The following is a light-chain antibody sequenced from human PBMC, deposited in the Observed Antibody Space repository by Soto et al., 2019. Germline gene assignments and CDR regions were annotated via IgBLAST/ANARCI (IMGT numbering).Light chain of an antibody. V-gene: IGKV1-5*03. J-gene: IGKJ1*01. Sequence: EIQMTQSPSTLSASVGDRVILTCRASQSISTWLAWYQQKPGEAPKLLIYDGSTLERGVPSRFSGSGSGTEFTLTISSLQPDDFATYYCQQYKTYSRTFGQGTKVEVK. CDR2: DGS. CDR3: QQYKTYSRT. CDR1: QSISTW.